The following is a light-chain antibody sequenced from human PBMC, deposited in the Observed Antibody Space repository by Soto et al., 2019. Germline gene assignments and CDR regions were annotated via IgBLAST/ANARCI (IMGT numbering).Light chain of an antibody. J-gene: IGLJ2*01. Sequence: QSVLTQPAPVSGSPGQSITISCTGTSSDVGNYNLVSWYQQFPGKAPKLIIYEGSRRPSGVSNRFSGSKSGNTASLTISGLQAEDEADYYCCSYAGSFTFDVFGGGTKLTVL. V-gene: IGLV2-23*03. CDR3: CSYAGSFTFDV. CDR2: EGS. CDR1: SSDVGNYNL.